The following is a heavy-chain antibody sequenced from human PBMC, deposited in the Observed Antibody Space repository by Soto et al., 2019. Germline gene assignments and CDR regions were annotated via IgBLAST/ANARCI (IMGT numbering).Heavy chain of an antibody. CDR3: AETGRAVATTFDY. V-gene: IGHV3-23*01. CDR1: GFTFSSYA. J-gene: IGHJ4*02. CDR2: ISGSGGST. Sequence: LSCAASGFTFSSYAMSWVRQAPGKGLEWVSAISGSGGSTYYADSVKGRFTISRDNSKNTLYLQMNSLRAEDTAVYYCAETGRAVATTFDYWGQGTLVTVSS. D-gene: IGHD5-12*01.